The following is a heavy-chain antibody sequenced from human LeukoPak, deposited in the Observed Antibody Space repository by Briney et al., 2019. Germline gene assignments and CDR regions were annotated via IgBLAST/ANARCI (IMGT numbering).Heavy chain of an antibody. CDR2: IRYDGSNK. CDR1: GFTFSSYG. D-gene: IGHD1-1*01. Sequence: PGGSLRLSCAASGFTFSSYGMHWVRQAPGKGLEWVAFIRYDGSNKYYADSVKGRFTISRDNSKNTLYLQMNSLRAEDTAVYYCALTSQRERQELIDYWGQGTLVTVSS. V-gene: IGHV3-30*02. J-gene: IGHJ4*02. CDR3: ALTSQRERQELIDY.